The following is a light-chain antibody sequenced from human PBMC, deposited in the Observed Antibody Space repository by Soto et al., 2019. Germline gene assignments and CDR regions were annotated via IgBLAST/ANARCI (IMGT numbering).Light chain of an antibody. CDR2: TNN. J-gene: IGLJ1*01. CDR3: AAWDDSLNGHV. CDR1: SSNIGGNT. V-gene: IGLV1-44*01. Sequence: QSVLTQPPSASGTLGKRVTISCSGSSSNIGGNTVSWYQQFPGTAPKLLIYTNNQRPSGVPDRFSGSKSDTSASLAISALQSEDEAHYYCAAWDDSLNGHVFGTGTKLTVL.